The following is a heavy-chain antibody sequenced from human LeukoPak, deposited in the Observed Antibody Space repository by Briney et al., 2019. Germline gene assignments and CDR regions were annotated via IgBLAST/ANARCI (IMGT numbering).Heavy chain of an antibody. CDR2: VYHVGST. J-gene: IGHJ4*02. D-gene: IGHD4-17*01. V-gene: IGHV4-38-2*02. CDR1: GYSISSGYH. Sequence: SETLPLTCTVSGYSISSGYHWGWIRQPPGKGLQWIGSVYHVGSTYYNPSLESRLTISVDTSKNQFSLRLRSVTAADTAVYYCARDQSGDFPDWDYYFGYWGQGILVTVSS. CDR3: ARDQSGDFPDWDYYFGY.